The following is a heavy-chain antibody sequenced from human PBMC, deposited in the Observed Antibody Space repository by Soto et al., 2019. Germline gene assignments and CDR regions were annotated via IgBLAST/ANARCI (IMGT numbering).Heavy chain of an antibody. V-gene: IGHV3-23*01. CDR3: AKMRGTTETAWAFDF. J-gene: IGHJ3*01. CDR1: GFTFSSYA. Sequence: GGSLRLSCATSGFTFSSYAMSWVRQAPGKGLEWVSIINKSGGGTYYADSVKGRFTISRDNSKYTLYLQMNGLRAEDTAVYYCAKMRGTTETAWAFDFWGQGTMVTVSS. CDR2: INKSGGGT. D-gene: IGHD4-17*01.